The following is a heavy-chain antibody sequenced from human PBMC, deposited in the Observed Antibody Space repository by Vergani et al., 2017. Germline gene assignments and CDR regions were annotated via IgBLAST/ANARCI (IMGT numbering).Heavy chain of an antibody. J-gene: IGHJ3*02. CDR3: AKGGSYYDIVTTHIGSAFDI. CDR1: GFTFDDYA. D-gene: IGHD3-9*01. V-gene: IGHV3-9*03. CDR2: ISWNSGSI. Sequence: EVQLVESGGGLVQPGRSLRLSCAASGFTFDDYAMHWVRQAPGKGLEWVSGISWNSGSIGYADSVKGRFTISRDNAKNSLYLQMNSLRAEDMALYYCAKGGSYYDIVTTHIGSAFDIWGQGTMVTVSS.